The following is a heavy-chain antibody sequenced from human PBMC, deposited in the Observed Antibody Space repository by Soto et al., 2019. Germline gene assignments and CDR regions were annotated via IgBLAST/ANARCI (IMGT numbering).Heavy chain of an antibody. J-gene: IGHJ6*03. V-gene: IGHV1-8*01. Sequence: APVKFDCKGFGYAFTSYDINWVRQATGQGLEWMGWMNPNSGNTGYAQKFQGRVTMTRNTSISTAYMELSSLRSEDTAVYYCARGSGTYYYYYDMAVRGKGTTVPVSS. D-gene: IGHD1-1*01. CDR2: MNPNSGNT. CDR1: GYAFTSYD. CDR3: ARGSGTYYYYYDMAV.